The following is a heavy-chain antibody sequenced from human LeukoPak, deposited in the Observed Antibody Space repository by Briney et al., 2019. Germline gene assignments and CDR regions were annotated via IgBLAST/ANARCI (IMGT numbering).Heavy chain of an antibody. CDR1: GGSISSSNW. CDR2: IYHSGST. J-gene: IGHJ4*02. D-gene: IGHD6-19*01. V-gene: IGHV4-4*02. CDR3: ASRSGSSGWYEVDY. Sequence: SGTLSLTCAVSGGSISSSNWWSWVRQPPGKGLEWIGEIYHSGSTNYNPSLKSRVTISVDKSKNQFSLKLGSVTAADTAVYYCASRSGSSGWYEVDYWGQGTLVTVSS.